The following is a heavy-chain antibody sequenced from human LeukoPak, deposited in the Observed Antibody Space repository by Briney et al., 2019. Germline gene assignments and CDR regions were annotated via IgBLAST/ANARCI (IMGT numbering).Heavy chain of an antibody. Sequence: GGSLRLSCAASGFTFSSYSMNWLRPAPGKGVEWVSGISPSGDIKYYVDSVKGRFTVSRDNSKNTLYLQINSLRDEDTAVYYCAKDDAWLQYNDWGQGTLVTVSS. D-gene: IGHD5-24*01. CDR3: AKDDAWLQYND. J-gene: IGHJ4*02. CDR1: GFTFSSYS. CDR2: ISPSGDIK. V-gene: IGHV3-23*01.